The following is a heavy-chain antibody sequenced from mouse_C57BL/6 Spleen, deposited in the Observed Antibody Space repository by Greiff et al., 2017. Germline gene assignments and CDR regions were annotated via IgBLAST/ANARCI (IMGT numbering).Heavy chain of an antibody. CDR1: GYTFTSYW. CDR2: IYPGSGST. Sequence: QVQLQQPGAELVKPGASVKMSCKASGYTFTSYWITWVKQRPGQGLEWIGDIYPGSGSTNYNEKFKSKATLTVDTSSSTAYMQLSSLTSEDSAVYYCARGIYYYGSLCYFGYWGQGTTRTVSS. D-gene: IGHD1-1*01. V-gene: IGHV1-55*01. J-gene: IGHJ2*01. CDR3: ARGIYYYGSLCYFGY.